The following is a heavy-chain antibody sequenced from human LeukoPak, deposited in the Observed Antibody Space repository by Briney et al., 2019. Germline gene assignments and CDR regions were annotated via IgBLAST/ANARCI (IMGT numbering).Heavy chain of an antibody. CDR1: GYTFTGYY. V-gene: IGHV1-2*02. Sequence: ASVKVSCKASGYTFTGYYMHWVRQAPGQGLEWMGWINPNTGDTNYAPKFQGRVTMTKDTSTNSAYMELNKLTSDDTAVYYCGRGNKSFDPWGQGTLVTVSS. CDR2: INPNTGDT. J-gene: IGHJ5*02. CDR3: GRGNKSFDP.